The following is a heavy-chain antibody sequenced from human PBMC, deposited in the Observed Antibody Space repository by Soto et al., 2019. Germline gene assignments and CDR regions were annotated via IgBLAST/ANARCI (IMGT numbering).Heavy chain of an antibody. CDR1: GYSFNKYW. CDR2: IYPGDSDI. CDR3: ARREGYMVRGDGPQYNWFDP. J-gene: IGHJ5*02. V-gene: IGHV5-51*01. Sequence: PGESLKISCKGSGYSFNKYWIGWVRQMPGKGLEWMGVIYPGDSDIRYGPSFQGQVTISVDKTTSTAYLQWRSLKASDTAVYYCARREGYMVRGDGPQYNWFDPWGRGTLVTVSS. D-gene: IGHD3-10*01.